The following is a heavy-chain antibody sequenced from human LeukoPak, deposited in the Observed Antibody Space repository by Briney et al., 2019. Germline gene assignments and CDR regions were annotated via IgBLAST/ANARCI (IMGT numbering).Heavy chain of an antibody. CDR1: GYAFTDYY. D-gene: IGHD4-17*01. CDR2: MNPNSGNT. J-gene: IGHJ2*01. Sequence: ASVKVSCKASGYAFTDYYIHWVRQATGQGLEWMGWMNPNSGNTGYAQKFQGRVTMTRNTSISTAYMELSSLRSEDTAVYYCARGLPHGEGQRNWYFDLWGRGTLVTVSS. V-gene: IGHV1-8*02. CDR3: ARGLPHGEGQRNWYFDL.